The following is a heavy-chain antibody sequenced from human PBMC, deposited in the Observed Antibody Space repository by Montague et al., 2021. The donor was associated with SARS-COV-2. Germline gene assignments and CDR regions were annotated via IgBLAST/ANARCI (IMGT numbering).Heavy chain of an antibody. Sequence: SETLSLTCTVSGGSISSSSYYWGWIRQPLGKGLEWIGGIYYSGSIYYNPSLKSRVTISVDTSKNQFSLKLSSVTAADTAVYYCARFPTSYYYDSKAAPATPDAFDIWGQGTMVTVSS. CDR1: GGSISSSSYY. J-gene: IGHJ3*02. D-gene: IGHD3-22*01. CDR3: ARFPTSYYYDSKAAPATPDAFDI. V-gene: IGHV4-39*01. CDR2: IYYSGSI.